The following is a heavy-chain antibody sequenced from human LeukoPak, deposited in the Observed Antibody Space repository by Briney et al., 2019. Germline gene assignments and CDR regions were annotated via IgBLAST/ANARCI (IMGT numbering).Heavy chain of an antibody. D-gene: IGHD3-22*01. Sequence: GGSLRLSCAAAGFTFSSYSMNWVRQAPGKGLEGVSSISSSSSYIYDADSMKGRVTISRDNGNNSLYLQMNNLRAEDTAVYYCARDAYSYDSRGSPWGQGTLVTVSS. J-gene: IGHJ5*02. CDR3: ARDAYSYDSRGSP. V-gene: IGHV3-21*01. CDR1: GFTFSSYS. CDR2: ISSSSSYI.